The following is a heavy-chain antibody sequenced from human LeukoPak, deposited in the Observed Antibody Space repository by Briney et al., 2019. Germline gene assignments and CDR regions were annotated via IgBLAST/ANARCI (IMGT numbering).Heavy chain of an antibody. CDR1: GASITSSGYY. D-gene: IGHD2-15*01. CDR3: ARGRPTEDIAY. J-gene: IGHJ4*02. CDR2: IYHSGST. V-gene: IGHV4-39*07. Sequence: SETLSLTCTVSGASITSSGYYWGWIRQPPGKGLEWIGTIYHSGSTYYNPSLKSRVTISVDTSKNQFSLRLSSVTAADTAVYYCARGRPTEDIAYWGQGTLVTVSS.